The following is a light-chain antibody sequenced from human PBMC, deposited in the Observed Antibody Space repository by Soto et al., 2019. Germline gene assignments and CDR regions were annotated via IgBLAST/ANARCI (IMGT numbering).Light chain of an antibody. CDR2: DAS. V-gene: IGKV3-11*01. CDR1: QSVFIY. CDR3: QQRYAWPPIT. Sequence: EVVLTQSPATLSLSPGERATLSCRASQSVFIYLAWCQQKSGQAPRLLIYDASNRATGIPVRFSGSGSGTDFTLTIDSLEPDDSAIYYCQQRYAWPPITFGQGTRLEIK. J-gene: IGKJ5*01.